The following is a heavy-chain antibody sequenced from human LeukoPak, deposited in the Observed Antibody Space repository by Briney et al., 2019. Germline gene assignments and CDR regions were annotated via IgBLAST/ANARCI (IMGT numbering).Heavy chain of an antibody. J-gene: IGHJ5*02. V-gene: IGHV1-8*01. Sequence: ASVKVSCKASGYTFTSYDINWVRQATGQGLEWMGWMNPNSGNTGYAQKFQGRVTMTRNTSISTAYMELSSLRSEDTAVYYCARDRGYTMIVVVPPLGFDPWGQGTLVTVSS. CDR1: GYTFTSYD. D-gene: IGHD3-22*01. CDR2: MNPNSGNT. CDR3: ARDRGYTMIVVVPPLGFDP.